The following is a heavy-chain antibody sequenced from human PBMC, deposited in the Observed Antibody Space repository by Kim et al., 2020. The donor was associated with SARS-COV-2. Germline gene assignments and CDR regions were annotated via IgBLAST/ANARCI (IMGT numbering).Heavy chain of an antibody. CDR1: GFTFSSYA. D-gene: IGHD6-13*01. V-gene: IGHV3-23*01. J-gene: IGHJ3*02. CDR2: ISGSGGST. Sequence: GGSLRLSCAASGFTFSSYAMSWVRQAPGKGLEWVSAISGSGGSTYYADSVKGRFTISRDNSKNTLYLQMNSLRAEDTAVYYCAKDGRGVSARTVSSWYPPGAFDIWGQGTMVTVSS. CDR3: AKDGRGVSARTVSSWYPPGAFDI.